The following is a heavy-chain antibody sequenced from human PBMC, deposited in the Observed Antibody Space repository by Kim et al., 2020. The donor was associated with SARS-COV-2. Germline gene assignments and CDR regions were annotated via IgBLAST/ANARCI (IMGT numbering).Heavy chain of an antibody. J-gene: IGHJ6*02. D-gene: IGHD2-8*01. CDR1: GFTFGDYA. CDR3: TRDGGLYCTNGVCRYYYGMDV. Sequence: GGSLRLSCTASGFTFGDYAMSWFHQAPGKGLEWVGFIRSKAYGGTTEYAASVKGRFTISRDDSKSIAYLQMNSLKTEDTAVYYCTRDGGLYCTNGVCRYYYGMDVWGQGTTVTVSS. CDR2: IRSKAYGGTT. V-gene: IGHV3-49*03.